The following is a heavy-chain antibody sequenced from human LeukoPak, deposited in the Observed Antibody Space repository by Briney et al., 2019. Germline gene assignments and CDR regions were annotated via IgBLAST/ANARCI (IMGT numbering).Heavy chain of an antibody. J-gene: IGHJ4*02. D-gene: IGHD3-3*01. CDR1: GYTLTELS. V-gene: IGHV1-24*01. CDR2: FDPEDGET. CDR3: SGYDFWSGFRPENY. Sequence: ASVKVSCKVSGYTLTELSMHWVRQAPGKGLEWMGGFDPEDGETIYAQKFQGRVTMTEDTSTDTAYMELSSLRSEDTAVYYCSGYDFWSGFRPENYWGQGTLVTVSS.